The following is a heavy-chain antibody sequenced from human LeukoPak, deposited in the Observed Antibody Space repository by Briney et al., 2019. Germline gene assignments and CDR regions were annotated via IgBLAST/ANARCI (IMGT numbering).Heavy chain of an antibody. CDR2: IYYSGST. V-gene: IGHV4-30-4*01. J-gene: IGHJ4*02. CDR1: GGPISSGDYY. CDR3: ARGGGRDPYYYGSGSYTVYYFDY. D-gene: IGHD3-10*01. Sequence: SETLSLTCTLSGGPISSGDYYWSWIRQPPGKGLEWIGYIYYSGSTYYNPSLKSRVTISVDTSKNQFSLKLSSVTAADTAVYYCARGGGRDPYYYGSGSYTVYYFDYWGQGTLVTVSS.